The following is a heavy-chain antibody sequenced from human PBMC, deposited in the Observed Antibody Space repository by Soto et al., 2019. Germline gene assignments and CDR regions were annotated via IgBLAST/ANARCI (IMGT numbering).Heavy chain of an antibody. CDR3: ARGHFDSRGYSNALDY. J-gene: IGHJ4*02. CDR1: DGSISGYF. CDR2: IHYNGTT. D-gene: IGHD3-22*01. Sequence: PSETLSLTCTVSDGSISGYFWSWIRQPPGKGLEWIGFIHYNGTTNSSPSLKSRVTISLDMSKNHVSLLLKSVNIADSAIYYCARGHFDSRGYSNALDYWGQGIQVTVSS. V-gene: IGHV4-59*01.